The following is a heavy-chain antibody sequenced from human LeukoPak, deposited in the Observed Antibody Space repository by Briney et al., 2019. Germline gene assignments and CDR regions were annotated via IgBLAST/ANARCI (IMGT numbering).Heavy chain of an antibody. CDR3: ARELRVKGVDNWFDP. J-gene: IGHJ5*02. D-gene: IGHD3-10*01. Sequence: GGSLRLSCAASGFTFGSYWMSWVRQAPGKGLEWVANIKQDGSQKYHVDSLKDRFTISRDNAKNSLYLQMNSLRAEDAAVYYCARELRVKGVDNWFDPWGQGTLVTVSS. CDR1: GFTFGSYW. V-gene: IGHV3-7*05. CDR2: IKQDGSQK.